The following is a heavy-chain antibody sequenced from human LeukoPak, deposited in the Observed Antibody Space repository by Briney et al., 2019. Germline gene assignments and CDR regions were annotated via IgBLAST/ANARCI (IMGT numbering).Heavy chain of an antibody. CDR1: GGTFISYA. D-gene: IGHD5-18*01. CDR2: IIPIFGTA. V-gene: IGHV1-69*01. CDR3: ARDNRYSYGLGPPTSVFDY. Sequence: GSSVKVSCKASGGTFISYAISWVRQAPGQGLEWMGGIIPIFGTANYAQKFQGRVTITADVSTSTAYMELSSLRSEDTAVYYCARDNRYSYGLGPPTSVFDYWGQGTLVTVSS. J-gene: IGHJ4*02.